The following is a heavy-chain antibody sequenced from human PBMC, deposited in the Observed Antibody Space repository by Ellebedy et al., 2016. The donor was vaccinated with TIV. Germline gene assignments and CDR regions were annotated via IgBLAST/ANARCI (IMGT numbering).Heavy chain of an antibody. J-gene: IGHJ4*02. CDR2: ISYDANIK. CDR1: GFTFSSYD. D-gene: IGHD2-2*01. CDR3: AKVPVGHCTSPPCFYLDY. V-gene: IGHV3-30*18. Sequence: GESLKISCAASGFTFSSYDMFWVRQAPGKGLEWVALISYDANIKYYADSVKGRFTISRDNSKNTLYLQLNRLRAEDTAVYYCAKVPVGHCTSPPCFYLDYWGQGTLVTVSS.